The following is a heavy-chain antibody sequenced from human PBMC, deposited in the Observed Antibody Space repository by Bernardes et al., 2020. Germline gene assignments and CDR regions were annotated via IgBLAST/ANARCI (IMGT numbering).Heavy chain of an antibody. J-gene: IGHJ5*01. Sequence: GGSLSLSCATSGFSFSIFWMSWVRQAPGKGLDWVANINQGGSEMYYGDSVKGRFTVSRDNAKNLLYLQIDSLRVDDTAIYYCARDKYGSEAYSHRFDSWGQGTLVSVSS. D-gene: IGHD3-10*01. CDR2: INQGGSEM. CDR1: GFSFSIFW. V-gene: IGHV3-7*03. CDR3: ARDKYGSEAYSHRFDS.